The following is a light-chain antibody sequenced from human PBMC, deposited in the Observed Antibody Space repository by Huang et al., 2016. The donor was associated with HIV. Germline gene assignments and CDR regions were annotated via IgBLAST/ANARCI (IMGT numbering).Light chain of an antibody. Sequence: EIVLTQSPGTLSLSPGERATLSCRASQSVNSNYLAWYQQKPGQAPRLLIYGASNRATGIPDRFSGSVSGTDFTLTINRLEPEDFAVYYCQQYGSSPLYTFGQGTKLEIK. CDR1: QSVNSNY. CDR2: GAS. J-gene: IGKJ2*01. CDR3: QQYGSSPLYT. V-gene: IGKV3-20*01.